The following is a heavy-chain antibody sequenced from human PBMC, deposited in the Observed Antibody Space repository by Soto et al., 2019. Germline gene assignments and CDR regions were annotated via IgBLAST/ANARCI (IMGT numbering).Heavy chain of an antibody. Sequence: EVRLVESGGGCVKPEGSLRLSCTASGLRLSDGWMNWVRQTPGKGLEWVGRIKSKADGGTVDYAAPVNGRFTISRDDSRNMLYLQMNNLRADDTGIYYCTRRPKARDAGVDPLAYWGQGALVTVSS. CDR3: TRRPKARDAGVDPLAY. D-gene: IGHD3-10*01. CDR2: IKSKADGGTV. J-gene: IGHJ4*02. V-gene: IGHV3-15*07. CDR1: GLRLSDGW.